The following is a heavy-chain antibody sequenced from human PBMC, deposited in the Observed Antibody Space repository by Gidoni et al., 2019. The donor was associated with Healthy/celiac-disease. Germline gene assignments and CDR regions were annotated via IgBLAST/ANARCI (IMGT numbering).Heavy chain of an antibody. CDR2: ISWNSGSI. D-gene: IGHD3-22*01. Sequence: EVQLVESGGGLVQPGRSLRLSCAASGFPFDDYAMHWVRQAPGKGLEWVSGISWNSGSIGYADSVKGRFTISRDNAKNSLYLQMNSLRAEDTALYYCAKGRDQEMASSANYWGQGTLVTVSS. V-gene: IGHV3-9*01. CDR1: GFPFDDYA. J-gene: IGHJ4*02. CDR3: AKGRDQEMASSANY.